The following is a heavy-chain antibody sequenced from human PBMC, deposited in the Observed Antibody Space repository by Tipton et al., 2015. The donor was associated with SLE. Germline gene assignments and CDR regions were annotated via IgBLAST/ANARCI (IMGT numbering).Heavy chain of an antibody. D-gene: IGHD6-13*01. J-gene: IGHJ1*01. Sequence: LRLSCSVSGVSVSSSSHYWGWIRQPPGKGLEWVGSIHFSGSPYNNPSLRSRVTISVDTSKNQFSLNLRSVTAADTAVYYCARGQDSSKIQHWGQGTLVTVSS. CDR3: ARGQDSSKIQH. CDR1: GVSVSSSSHY. CDR2: IHFSGSP. V-gene: IGHV4-39*02.